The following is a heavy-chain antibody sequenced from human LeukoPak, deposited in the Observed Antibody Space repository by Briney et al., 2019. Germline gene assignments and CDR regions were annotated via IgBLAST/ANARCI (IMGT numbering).Heavy chain of an antibody. J-gene: IGHJ6*03. CDR3: ARHIPAPSEHCAGGNCPYYYYYMDV. Sequence: GESLKISCKGSGYSFTSYWIGWVRQMPGKGLEWMGVIYPDDSDTRYSPSFQGQVTISADKSISTVHLQWSSLKASDSAMYYCARHIPAPSEHCAGGNCPYYYYYMDVWGNGTSVTVSS. CDR2: IYPDDSDT. V-gene: IGHV5-51*01. D-gene: IGHD2-15*01. CDR1: GYSFTSYW.